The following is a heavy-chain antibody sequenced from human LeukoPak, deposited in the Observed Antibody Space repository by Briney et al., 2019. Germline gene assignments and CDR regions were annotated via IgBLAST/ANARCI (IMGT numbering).Heavy chain of an antibody. D-gene: IGHD2-15*01. CDR1: GFTFSSYS. J-gene: IGHJ6*03. V-gene: IGHV3-21*01. CDR2: ISSSSYI. Sequence: PGGSLRLSCAASGFTFSSYSMNWVRQAPGKGLEWVSSISSSSYIYYADSVKGRFTISRDNAKNSLYLQINSLRAEDTAVYYCARDGGYPYYYYMDVWGKGTAVTVSS. CDR3: ARDGGYPYYYYMDV.